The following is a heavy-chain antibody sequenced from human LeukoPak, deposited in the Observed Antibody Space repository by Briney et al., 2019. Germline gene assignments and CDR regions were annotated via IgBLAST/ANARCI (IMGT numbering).Heavy chain of an antibody. D-gene: IGHD3-22*01. V-gene: IGHV1-2*04. CDR2: INPNSGGT. J-gene: IGHJ3*02. Sequence: GASVKVSCKASGYTFTGYYMHWVRQAPGQGLEWMGWINPNSGGTNYAQKFQGWVTMTRDTSISAAYMELSRLRSDDTAVYYCARDRGGGHYYDSSGYYSVALHALDIWGQGTMVTVSS. CDR1: GYTFTGYY. CDR3: ARDRGGGHYYDSSGYYSVALHALDI.